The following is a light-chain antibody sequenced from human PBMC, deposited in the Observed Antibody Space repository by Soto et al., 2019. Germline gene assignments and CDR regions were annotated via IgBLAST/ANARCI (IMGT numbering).Light chain of an antibody. CDR3: QSYDSSLSV. CDR2: GNS. CDR1: SSNIGAGYD. Sequence: QSVLTQPPSVSVAPGQRVTISCTGSSSNIGAGYDVHWYQQLPGPAPKLLIYGNSNRPSGVPDRFSGSKSGTSASLAITGLQAEDEADYYCQSYDSSLSVFGGGTKLTVL. J-gene: IGLJ3*02. V-gene: IGLV1-40*01.